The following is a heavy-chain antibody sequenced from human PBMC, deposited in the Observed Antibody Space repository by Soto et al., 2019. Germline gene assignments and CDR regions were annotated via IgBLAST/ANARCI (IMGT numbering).Heavy chain of an antibody. D-gene: IGHD2-2*01. V-gene: IGHV4-34*01. CDR3: ARVKVDTSCYAP. J-gene: IGHJ4*02. CDR1: GGSFSGYD. CDR2: INHSGRT. Sequence: SETLSLTCAVYGGSFSGYDWSWIRQPPGKGLEWIGEINHSGRTNYNPSLKSRVTISVDTSKNQFSLKLTSVTAADTAVYYCARVKVDTSCYAPWGQGILVTVSS.